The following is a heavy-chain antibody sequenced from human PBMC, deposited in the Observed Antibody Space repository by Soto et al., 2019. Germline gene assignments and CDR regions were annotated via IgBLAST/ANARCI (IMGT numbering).Heavy chain of an antibody. J-gene: IGHJ6*02. CDR3: ARPLVAPVAGPYYYGMDV. D-gene: IGHD6-19*01. Sequence: QIQLVESGGGVVQPGRSLRLSYAASGFTFNTYGFNWVRQAPGKGLEWVAVIWYDGNTKYYADSVKGRFTISRDNLKNTLYLQMNSLTAEDTAVYYCARPLVAPVAGPYYYGMDVWGQGTTVTVSS. CDR2: IWYDGNTK. V-gene: IGHV3-33*01. CDR1: GFTFNTYG.